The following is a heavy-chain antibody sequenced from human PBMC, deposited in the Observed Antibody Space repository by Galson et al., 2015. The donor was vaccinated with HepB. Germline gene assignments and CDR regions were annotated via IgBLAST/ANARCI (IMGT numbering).Heavy chain of an antibody. J-gene: IGHJ4*02. CDR3: LRTGNIAGYSSS. CDR1: GFIFSGSA. Sequence: SLRLSCATSGFIFSGSAIHWVRQASGRGLEWVGHIGSKGDNYATAYTASVKGRFTISRDDSRNTAYLQMKRLKTEDTAVYYCLRTGNIAGYSSSWGQGTLVTVSS. CDR2: IGSKGDNYAT. D-gene: IGHD6-13*01. V-gene: IGHV3-73*01.